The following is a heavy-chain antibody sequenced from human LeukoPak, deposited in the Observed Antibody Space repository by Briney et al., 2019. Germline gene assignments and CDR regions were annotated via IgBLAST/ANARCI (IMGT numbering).Heavy chain of an antibody. J-gene: IGHJ3*02. D-gene: IGHD5-18*01. CDR1: GYTLTELS. CDR2: FDPEDGET. CDR3: ASHSYSYGEIGAFDI. V-gene: IGHV1-24*01. Sequence: ASVKVSCKVSGYTLTELSMHWVRQAPGKGLEWMGGFDPEDGETIYAQKFQGRVTMTEDTSTDTAYMELSSLRSEDTAVYYCASHSYSYGEIGAFDIWGQGTMVTVSS.